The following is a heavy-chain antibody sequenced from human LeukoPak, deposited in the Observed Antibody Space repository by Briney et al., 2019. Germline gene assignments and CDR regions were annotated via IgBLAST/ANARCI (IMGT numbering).Heavy chain of an antibody. D-gene: IGHD2-21*01. CDR3: ARRGVVSTIDY. CDR1: GGSISSSSYY. J-gene: IGHJ4*02. V-gene: IGHV4-39*01. Sequence: PSETLSLTCAVCGGSISSSSYYWGWIRQPPGKGLEWIGSIYYSGSTYYNPSLKSRVTISVDTSKNQFSLKLSSVTAADTAVYYCARRGVVSTIDYWGQGTLVTVSS. CDR2: IYYSGST.